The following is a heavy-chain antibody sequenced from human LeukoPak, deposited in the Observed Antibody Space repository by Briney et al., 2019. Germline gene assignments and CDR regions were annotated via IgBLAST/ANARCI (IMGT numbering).Heavy chain of an antibody. D-gene: IGHD6-19*01. Sequence: ASVKVSCKASGYTFTSYDINWVRQATGQGLELMGWMNPNSGNTGYAQKFQGRVTITRNTSISTAYMELSSLRSEDTAVYYCARGGYSSGWYYFDYWGQGTLVTVSS. V-gene: IGHV1-8*03. CDR3: ARGGYSSGWYYFDY. CDR2: MNPNSGNT. CDR1: GYTFTSYD. J-gene: IGHJ4*02.